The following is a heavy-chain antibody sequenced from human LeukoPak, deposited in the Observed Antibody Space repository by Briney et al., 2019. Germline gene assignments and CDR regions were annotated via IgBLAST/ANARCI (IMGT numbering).Heavy chain of an antibody. J-gene: IGHJ4*02. CDR3: ARDMEPGGSMDTPDY. V-gene: IGHV1-18*01. D-gene: IGHD1-14*01. CDR2: ISAYNGNT. CDR1: GYTFTSYG. Sequence: ASVKVSCKASGYTFTSYGISWVRQAPGQGLEWMGWISAYNGNTNYAQKLQGRVTMTTDTSTSTAYMELRSLGSDDTAVYYCARDMEPGGSMDTPDYWGQGTLVTVSS.